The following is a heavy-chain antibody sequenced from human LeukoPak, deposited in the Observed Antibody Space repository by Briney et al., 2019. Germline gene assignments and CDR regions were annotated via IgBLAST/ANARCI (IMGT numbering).Heavy chain of an antibody. CDR3: ARDLVVTATPNDAFDI. J-gene: IGHJ3*02. CDR2: IKQDGTEK. V-gene: IGHV3-7*01. CDR1: GFSFDTYW. D-gene: IGHD2-21*02. Sequence: GGSLRLSCAVSGFSFDTYWMTWVRQAPGKGLEWVANIKQDGTEKYYVDSVKGRFTISRDNAKNSLYLQMNSLRAEDTAVYYCARDLVVTATPNDAFDIWGQGTMVTVSS.